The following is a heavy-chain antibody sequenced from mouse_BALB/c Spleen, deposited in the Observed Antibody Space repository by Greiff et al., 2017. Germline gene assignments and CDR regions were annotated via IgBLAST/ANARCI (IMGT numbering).Heavy chain of an antibody. CDR1: VYTFTSYW. J-gene: IGHJ2*01. V-gene: IGHV1S22*01. CDR3: TSGDYRSSFDY. D-gene: IGHD1-1*01. CDR2: IYPGSGST. Sequence: LQQPGSELVRPGASVKLSCKASVYTFTSYWMHWVKQRHGQGLEWIGNIYPGSGSTNYDEKFKSKGTLTVDTSSSTAYMHLSSLTSEDSAVYYCTSGDYRSSFDYWGQGTTLTVSS.